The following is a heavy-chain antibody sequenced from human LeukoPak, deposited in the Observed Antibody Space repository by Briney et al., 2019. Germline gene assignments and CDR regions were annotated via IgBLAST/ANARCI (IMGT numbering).Heavy chain of an antibody. Sequence: GGSLRLSCAASGFTFSIYSMNWVRQAPGKGLEWVSSISSSSSYIYYADSVKGRFTISRDNAKNSLYLQMNSLRAEDTAVYYCARDRDYYGSDYFDYWGQGTLVTVSS. J-gene: IGHJ4*02. CDR2: ISSSSSYI. D-gene: IGHD3-10*01. CDR1: GFTFSIYS. V-gene: IGHV3-21*03. CDR3: ARDRDYYGSDYFDY.